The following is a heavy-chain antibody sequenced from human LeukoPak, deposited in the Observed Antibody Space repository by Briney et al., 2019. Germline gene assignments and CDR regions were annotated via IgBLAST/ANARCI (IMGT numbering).Heavy chain of an antibody. Sequence: GESLKISCKGSGYSFSSYWVGWVRQMPGKGLEWMGIIYPGDSDTRYSPSFQGQVTISADKSISTAYLQWSSLKASDTAMYYCASNTVVTPEYFQHWGQGTLVTVSS. CDR3: ASNTVVTPEYFQH. CDR2: IYPGDSDT. D-gene: IGHD4-23*01. J-gene: IGHJ1*01. CDR1: GYSFSSYW. V-gene: IGHV5-51*01.